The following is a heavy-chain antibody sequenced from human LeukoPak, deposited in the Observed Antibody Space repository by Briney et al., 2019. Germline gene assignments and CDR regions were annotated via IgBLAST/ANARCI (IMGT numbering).Heavy chain of an antibody. D-gene: IGHD4-17*01. CDR3: ARVFTNGDYYFDY. J-gene: IGHJ4*02. CDR2: IIPIFGTA. CDR1: GGTFSSYA. Sequence: ASVTVSCKASGGTFSSYAISWVRQAPGQGLEWMGGIIPIFGTANYAQKFQGRVTITADESTSTAYMELSSLRSEDTAVYYCARVFTNGDYYFDYWGQGTLVTVSS. V-gene: IGHV1-69*13.